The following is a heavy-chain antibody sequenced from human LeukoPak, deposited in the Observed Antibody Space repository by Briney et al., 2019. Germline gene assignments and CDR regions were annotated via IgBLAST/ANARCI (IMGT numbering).Heavy chain of an antibody. J-gene: IGHJ6*03. CDR2: ISETGST. CDR1: GVSIRSYN. CDR3: ASQDALRKFPPPYYLDV. V-gene: IGHV4-59*08. Sequence: WGTLTLTCAVSGVSIRSYNWNWIRQPPGKGLEWIGYISETGSTNYNSSLENRVTLSRDTSKSQISLNLRSATVADTAVYYCASQDALRKFPPPYYLDVWGKGTTVIVS.